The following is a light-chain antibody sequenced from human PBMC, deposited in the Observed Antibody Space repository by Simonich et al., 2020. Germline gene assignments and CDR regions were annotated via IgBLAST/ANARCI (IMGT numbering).Light chain of an antibody. CDR2: DVS. CDR1: SSDVGGYNY. J-gene: IGLJ2*01. Sequence: QSALTQPASVSGSPGQSITISCTGTSSDVGGYNYVSWYQQHPGKAPKLMIYDVSQRPSGVSNRFSGSKSGNTASLTISGLQAEDEADYYCCSYAGSSTSVVFGGGTKLTVL. V-gene: IGLV2-23*02. CDR3: CSYAGSSTSVV.